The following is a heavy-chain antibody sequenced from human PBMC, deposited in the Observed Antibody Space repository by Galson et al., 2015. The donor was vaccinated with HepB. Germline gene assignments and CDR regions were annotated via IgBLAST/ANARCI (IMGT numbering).Heavy chain of an antibody. Sequence: KVSCKASGGTFSSYAISWVRQAPGQGLEWMGRIIPILGIANYAQKFQGRVTITADKSTSTAYMELSSLRSEDTAVYYCARVLTGGWFDPWGQGTLVTVSS. CDR2: IIPILGIA. D-gene: IGHD7-27*01. V-gene: IGHV1-69*04. CDR1: GGTFSSYA. J-gene: IGHJ5*02. CDR3: ARVLTGGWFDP.